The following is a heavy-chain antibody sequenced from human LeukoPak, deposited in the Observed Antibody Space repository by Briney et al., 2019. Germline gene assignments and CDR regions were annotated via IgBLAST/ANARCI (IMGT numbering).Heavy chain of an antibody. D-gene: IGHD1-26*01. CDR1: GGSISSSGYY. CDR2: IYYSGST. CDR3: ARHEYSGSYYRLSWFDP. Sequence: SETLSLTCTVSGGSISSSGYYWGWIRQPPGKGLEWIASIYYSGSTYYNPSLKSRVTISVDTSKNQLSLKLSSLTAADTAVYYCARHEYSGSYYRLSWFDPWGQGTLVTVSS. V-gene: IGHV4-39*01. J-gene: IGHJ5*02.